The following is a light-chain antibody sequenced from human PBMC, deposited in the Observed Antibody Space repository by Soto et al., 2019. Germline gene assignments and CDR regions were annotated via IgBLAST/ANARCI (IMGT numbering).Light chain of an antibody. J-gene: IGLJ1*01. CDR1: SSDVGSYNL. CDR3: CSYAGSSTYV. CDR2: EGS. V-gene: IGLV2-23*01. Sequence: QSALTQPASVSGSPGQSITISCAGTSSDVGSYNLVSWYQQHPGKAPKFMIYEGSKRPSGVSNRFSGSKSGNTASLTISGLQAEDEADYYCCSYAGSSTYVFGTGTKSPS.